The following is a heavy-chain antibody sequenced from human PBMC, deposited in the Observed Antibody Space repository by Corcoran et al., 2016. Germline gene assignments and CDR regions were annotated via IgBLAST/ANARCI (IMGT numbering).Heavy chain of an antibody. CDR1: GYTVTSYA. CDR2: INAGTGNT. J-gene: IGHJ5*02. V-gene: IGHV1-3*01. CDR3: AGNRATVSDSLWFDP. D-gene: IGHD6-19*01. Sequence: QIQLLPSRNEVKTPGASVKVSCKASGYTVTSYALHWVRQTPGHSREWMGWINAGTGNTKYSHHFPGRVSITMDTSATIAYRELSRLRSEDTAVYSCAGNRATVSDSLWFDPCGQESLLIGSS.